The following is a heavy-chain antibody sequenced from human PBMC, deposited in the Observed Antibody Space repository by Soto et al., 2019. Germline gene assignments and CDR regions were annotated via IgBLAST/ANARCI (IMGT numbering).Heavy chain of an antibody. J-gene: IGHJ3*02. D-gene: IGHD6-19*01. CDR3: AKDPHNSGTYLHGFDI. CDR2: FSRSGGNT. Sequence: EVQLLESGGGLVQPGGSLRLSCVASGFTFSTYAMSWVRQAPGKGLEWVAGFSRSGGNTYYADSVKGRFTISRDNSLNTWYLQMTSLRADDTAVYYCAKDPHNSGTYLHGFDIWGQGTMVTVSS. V-gene: IGHV3-23*01. CDR1: GFTFSTYA.